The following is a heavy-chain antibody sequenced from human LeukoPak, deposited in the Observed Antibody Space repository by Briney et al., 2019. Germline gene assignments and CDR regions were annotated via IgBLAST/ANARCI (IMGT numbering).Heavy chain of an antibody. CDR1: GLTLLSYA. V-gene: IGHV3-23*01. Sequence: GASLRLSCAAFGLTLLSYAMGSARHDPGDGLEWVSAISGSGGSTYYADSVNGRFTISRDNSKNTLYLQMNSLRAEDTAVYYCAKYYDGSGYYHFDYWGQGTLVTVPS. CDR2: ISGSGGST. J-gene: IGHJ4*02. D-gene: IGHD3-22*01. CDR3: AKYYDGSGYYHFDY.